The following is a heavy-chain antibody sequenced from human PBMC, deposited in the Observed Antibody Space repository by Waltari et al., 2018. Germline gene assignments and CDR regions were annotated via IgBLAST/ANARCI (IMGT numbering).Heavy chain of an antibody. CDR3: LRGADYGFYY. J-gene: IGHJ4*02. D-gene: IGHD4-17*01. Sequence: QAQVAESGGGVVQPGGSLRLSCTGSGFSVRTNAMDWVRQAPGKVLEWLAFISNDDTKKYYADSVEGRFTISRDTSRNTVYLEMNSLRPDDTAVYYCLRGADYGFYYWGQGTLVTVSS. V-gene: IGHV3-30*02. CDR1: GFSVRTNA. CDR2: ISNDDTKK.